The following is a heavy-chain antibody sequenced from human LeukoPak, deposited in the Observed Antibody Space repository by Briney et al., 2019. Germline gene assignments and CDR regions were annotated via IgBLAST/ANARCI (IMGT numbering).Heavy chain of an antibody. D-gene: IGHD2-15*01. CDR3: AREMPSPCSGGSCYELPVWGY. Sequence: PGGSLRLSCAASGFTFSSYWMSWVRQAPGKGLEWVANIKQDGSEKYYVDSVKGRFTISRDNAKNSLYLQMNSLRAEDTAVYYCAREMPSPCSGGSCYELPVWGYWGQGTLVIVSS. V-gene: IGHV3-7*01. J-gene: IGHJ4*02. CDR2: IKQDGSEK. CDR1: GFTFSSYW.